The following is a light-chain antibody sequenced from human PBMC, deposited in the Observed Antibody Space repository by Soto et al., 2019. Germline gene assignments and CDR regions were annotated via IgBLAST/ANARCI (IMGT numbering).Light chain of an antibody. CDR2: GAS. Sequence: EIVLTQSPGTLSFSPGDGATLSCRAGQSVSSGYLAWYQQKPGQAPRLLIYGASRRAGGIPDRFSGSAFGTDFTLSISRLETENFAVYWCHHYGNSPTFGPGTKV. CDR3: HHYGNSPT. J-gene: IGKJ1*01. CDR1: QSVSSGY. V-gene: IGKV3-20*01.